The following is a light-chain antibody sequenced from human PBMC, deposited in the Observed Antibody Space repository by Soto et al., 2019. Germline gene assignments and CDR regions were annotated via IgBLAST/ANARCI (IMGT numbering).Light chain of an antibody. J-gene: IGLJ1*01. V-gene: IGLV1-40*01. CDR1: SSNIGAHYD. Sequence: VLTQPPSVSGAPGQRVTISCTGSSSNIGAHYDVHWYQQRPGTAPKPLIYGNSNRPSVVPERFSGSKSGNSASLAITGLQAEDEADYYSQSYDNILSVYVFGTGPKVTVL. CDR2: GNS. CDR3: QSYDNILSVYV.